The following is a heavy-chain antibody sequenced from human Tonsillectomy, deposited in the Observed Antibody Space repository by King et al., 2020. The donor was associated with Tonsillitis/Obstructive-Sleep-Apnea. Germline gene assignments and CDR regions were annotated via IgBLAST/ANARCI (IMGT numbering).Heavy chain of an antibody. CDR2: IWYDGSNK. J-gene: IGHJ3*02. D-gene: IGHD2-15*01. CDR3: ARDREDIVVVVAATLLGFDAFDI. CDR1: GFTFSSYG. V-gene: IGHV3-33*01. Sequence: VQLVESGGGVVQPGRSLRLSCAASGFTFSSYGMHWVRQAPGKGLEWVAVIWYDGSNKYYADSVKGRFTISRDNSKNTLYLQMNSLRPEDTAVYYFARDREDIVVVVAATLLGFDAFDIWGQGTMVTVSS.